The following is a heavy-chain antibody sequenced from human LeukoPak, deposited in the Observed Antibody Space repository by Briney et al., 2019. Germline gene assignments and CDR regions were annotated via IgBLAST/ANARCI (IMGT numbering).Heavy chain of an antibody. V-gene: IGHV4-34*01. J-gene: IGHJ4*02. CDR1: GGSFSGYY. CDR2: INHSGST. D-gene: IGHD3-10*01. CDR3: ARHPGDYYGSGSSVV. Sequence: SETLSLTCAVYGGSFSGYYWSWIRQPPGKGLEWIGEINHSGSTNYNPSLKSRVTISVDTSKNQFSLKLSSVTAADTAVYYCARHPGDYYGSGSSVVWGQGTLVTVSS.